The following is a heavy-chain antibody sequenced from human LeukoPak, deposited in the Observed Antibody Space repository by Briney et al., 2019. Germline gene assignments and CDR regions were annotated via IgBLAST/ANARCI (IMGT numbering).Heavy chain of an antibody. CDR1: GGSITTRSYY. J-gene: IGHJ5*02. CDR2: MHHSGST. V-gene: IGHV4-39*07. Sequence: SETLSLTCTVSGGSITTRSYYWGWIRQPPGKGLEWIGSMHHSGSTYYNPSLKSRVTTSVDTSKNQYSLKLSSVTAADTAVYYCARDPGAYYDSSGYLNWFDPWGQGTLVTVSS. CDR3: ARDPGAYYDSSGYLNWFDP. D-gene: IGHD3-22*01.